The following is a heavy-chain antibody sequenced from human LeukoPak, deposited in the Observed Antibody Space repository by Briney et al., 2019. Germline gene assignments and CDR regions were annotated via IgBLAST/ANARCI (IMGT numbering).Heavy chain of an antibody. CDR1: GXSISSYY. D-gene: IGHD4-17*01. Sequence: SETLSLTCTVSGXSISSYYGSWIRQPPGKGLEWIGYIYYSGSTNYNPSLKSRVTISVDTSKNQFSLKLSSVTAADTAVYYCARLAGDYPFDYWGQGTLVTVSS. J-gene: IGHJ4*02. CDR2: IYYSGST. CDR3: ARLAGDYPFDY. V-gene: IGHV4-59*08.